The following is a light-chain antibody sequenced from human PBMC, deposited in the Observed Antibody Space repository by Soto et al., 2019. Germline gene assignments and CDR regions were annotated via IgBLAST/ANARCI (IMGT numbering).Light chain of an antibody. CDR1: SSDVGRYNY. Sequence: QSALTQPPSASGSPGQSVTISCTGTSSDVGRYNYVSWFQQHPGKAPKFMIYEVSKRPSGVPDRFSGSKSGNTASLTVSGLQAEDEADYYCSSYEGMTVIFGGGTKLTVL. CDR3: SSYEGMTVI. CDR2: EVS. V-gene: IGLV2-8*01. J-gene: IGLJ2*01.